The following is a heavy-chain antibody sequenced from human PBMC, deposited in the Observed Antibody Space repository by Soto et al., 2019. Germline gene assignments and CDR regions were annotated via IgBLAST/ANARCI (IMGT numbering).Heavy chain of an antibody. V-gene: IGHV5-10-1*01. CDR2: IDPSDSYT. CDR1: GYSFTSYW. D-gene: IGHD2-21*02. Sequence: GESLQISCKGSGYSFTSYWVSWGRQMPGKGLEWMGRIDPSDSYTNYSPSFQGHVTISADKSISTAYLQWSSLKASDTAMYYCARHDSSFYGDYQYRMDVLGHGPTVTVS. J-gene: IGHJ6*02. CDR3: ARHDSSFYGDYQYRMDV.